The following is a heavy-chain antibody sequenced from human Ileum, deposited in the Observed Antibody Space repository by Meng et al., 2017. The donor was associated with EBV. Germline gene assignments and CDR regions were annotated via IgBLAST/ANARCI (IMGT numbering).Heavy chain of an antibody. V-gene: IGHV4-59*08. CDR3: ARGGWSLDY. CDR2: IYYSGST. D-gene: IGHD2-15*01. Sequence: ELGPGLVKPSETLSLTCTVSGGSISSSYSSWIRQPPGKGLEWIGYIYYSGSTNYNPSLKSRVTISVDTSKNQFSLNLSSVTAADTAVYYCARGGWSLDYWGQGTLVTVSS. CDR1: GGSISSSY. J-gene: IGHJ4*02.